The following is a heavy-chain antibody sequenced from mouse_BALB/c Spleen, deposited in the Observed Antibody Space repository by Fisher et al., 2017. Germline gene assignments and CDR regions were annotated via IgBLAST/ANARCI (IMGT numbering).Heavy chain of an antibody. V-gene: IGHV1-4*01. Sequence: KFKGKATLTADKSSSTAYMQLSSLTSEDSAVYYCARSYDYDGYFDVWGAGTTVTVSS. CDR3: ARSYDYDGYFDV. J-gene: IGHJ1*01. D-gene: IGHD2-4*01.